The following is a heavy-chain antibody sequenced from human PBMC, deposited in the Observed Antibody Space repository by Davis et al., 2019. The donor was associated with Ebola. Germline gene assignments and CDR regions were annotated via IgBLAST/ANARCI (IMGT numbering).Heavy chain of an antibody. D-gene: IGHD1-1*01. J-gene: IGHJ4*02. V-gene: IGHV1-24*01. CDR3: ARAQFPTTSDH. Sequence: AASVKVSCKVSGYTLTELSMHWVRQAPGKGLEWMGGFDPEDGETIYAQKFQGRVTMTRDTSISTAYMEVRSLRSEDTAVYYCARAQFPTTSDHWGQGTLVTVSS. CDR2: FDPEDGET. CDR1: GYTLTELS.